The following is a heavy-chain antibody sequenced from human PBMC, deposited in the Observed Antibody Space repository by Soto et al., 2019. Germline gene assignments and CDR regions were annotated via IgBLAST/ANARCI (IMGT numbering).Heavy chain of an antibody. J-gene: IGHJ4*02. Sequence: GGSLRLSCAASGFTFSTYLMSWVRQAPGKGLEWVANIKYDGSDPYYPGSVKGRFTISRENAKNSLYLQMNSLRAGDTAVYYCARGGSSWDNYYFDYWGQGTLVTVSS. CDR2: IKYDGSDP. V-gene: IGHV3-7*01. CDR3: ARGGSSWDNYYFDY. D-gene: IGHD6-13*01. CDR1: GFTFSTYL.